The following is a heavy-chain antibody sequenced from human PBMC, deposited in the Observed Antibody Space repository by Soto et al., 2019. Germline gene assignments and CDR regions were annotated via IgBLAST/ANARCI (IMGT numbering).Heavy chain of an antibody. Sequence: SETLSLTCTVSGGSISSGGYYWSWNRQHPGKGLEWIGYIYYSGSTYYNPSLKSRVTISVDTSKNQFSLKLSSVTAADTAVYYCARSADTAMANFDYWGQGTLVTVSS. CDR3: ARSADTAMANFDY. CDR1: GGSISSGGYY. D-gene: IGHD5-18*01. CDR2: IYYSGST. J-gene: IGHJ4*02. V-gene: IGHV4-31*03.